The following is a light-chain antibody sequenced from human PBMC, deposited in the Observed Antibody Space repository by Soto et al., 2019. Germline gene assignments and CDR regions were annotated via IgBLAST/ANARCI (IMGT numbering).Light chain of an antibody. J-gene: IGKJ3*01. V-gene: IGKV1-9*01. Sequence: DIQLTQSPSFLSASVGDRVTITCRASQGISSYLALYQQKPGKAPKLLIYAASTLQSGVPSRFSGSGSGTEFTLTISSLQPEDFATYYCQQLNSYPSTFGPGTKVDVK. CDR2: AAS. CDR1: QGISSY. CDR3: QQLNSYPST.